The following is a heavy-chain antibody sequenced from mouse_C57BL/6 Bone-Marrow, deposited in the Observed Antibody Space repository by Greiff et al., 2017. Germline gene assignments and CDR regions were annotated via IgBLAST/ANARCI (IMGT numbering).Heavy chain of an antibody. Sequence: EVKLVESGPGLVKPSQSLSLTCSVTGYSITSGYYWNWIRQFPGNKLEWMGYISYDGSNNYNPSLKNRISITRDTSKNQFFLKLNSVTTEDTATYYCAIRDSSGYLFAYWGQGTLVTVSA. CDR2: ISYDGSN. V-gene: IGHV3-6*01. CDR3: AIRDSSGYLFAY. J-gene: IGHJ3*01. D-gene: IGHD3-2*02. CDR1: GYSITSGYY.